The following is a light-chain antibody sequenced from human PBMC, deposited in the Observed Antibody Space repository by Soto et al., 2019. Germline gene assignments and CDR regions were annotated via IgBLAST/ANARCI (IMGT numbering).Light chain of an antibody. CDR1: QSVSNNY. J-gene: IGKJ1*01. CDR2: GAS. V-gene: IGKV3-20*01. CDR3: QLYAILPRT. Sequence: DIVLTKYPRPLSLSPGERATLSCMASQSVSNNYLAWYQQKPGQAPRLLIYGASSRAAGIPERFSGSGSGTDFTLTISRLEPEDFTVYYCQLYAILPRTFGQGGIVDIK.